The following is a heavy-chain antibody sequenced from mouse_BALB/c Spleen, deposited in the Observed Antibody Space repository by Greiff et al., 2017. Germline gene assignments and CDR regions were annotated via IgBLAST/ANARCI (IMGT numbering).Heavy chain of an antibody. V-gene: IGHV3-2*02. CDR3: ARRLRLGYFDY. Sequence: DVKLQESGPGLVKPSQSLSLTCTVTGYSITSDYAWNWIRQFPGNKLEWMGYISYSGSTSYNPSLKSRISITRDTSKNQFFLQLNSVTTEDTATYYCARRLRLGYFDYWGQGTTLTVSS. CDR1: GYSITSDYA. D-gene: IGHD1-2*01. J-gene: IGHJ2*01. CDR2: ISYSGST.